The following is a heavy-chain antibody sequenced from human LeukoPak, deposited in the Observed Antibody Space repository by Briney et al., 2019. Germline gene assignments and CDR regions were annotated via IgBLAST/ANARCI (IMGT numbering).Heavy chain of an antibody. Sequence: GGSLRLSCAASGFTFSSYAMHWVRQAPGKGLEWVAVISYDGSNKYYADSVKGRFTISRDNSKNTLYLQMNSLRAEDTALYYCAKGWGMVRGVDYWGQGTLVTVSS. CDR2: ISYDGSNK. CDR3: AKGWGMVRGVDY. D-gene: IGHD3-10*01. V-gene: IGHV3-30-3*01. J-gene: IGHJ4*02. CDR1: GFTFSSYA.